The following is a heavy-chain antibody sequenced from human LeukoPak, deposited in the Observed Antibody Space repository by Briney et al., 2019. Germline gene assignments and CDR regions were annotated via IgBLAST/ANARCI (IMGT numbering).Heavy chain of an antibody. V-gene: IGHV3-23*01. CDR3: AKDQDLITIFGVALEN. CDR2: ISGSGGST. J-gene: IGHJ4*02. D-gene: IGHD3-3*01. CDR1: GFTFSSYA. Sequence: PGGSLRLSCAASGFTFSSYAMSRVRQAPGKGLEWVSAISGSGGSTYYTDSVKGRFTISRDNSKNTLYLQMNSLRAEDTAVYYCAKDQDLITIFGVALENWGQGTLVTVSS.